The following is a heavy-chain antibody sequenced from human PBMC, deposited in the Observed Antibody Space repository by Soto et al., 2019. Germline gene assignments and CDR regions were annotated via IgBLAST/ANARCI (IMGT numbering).Heavy chain of an antibody. Sequence: HPGGSLRLSCAASGFTFSSYGMHWVRQAPGKGLEWVAVISYDGSNKYYADSVKGRFTISRDNSKNTLYLQMNSLRAEDTAVYYCAKDLDGTNWFDPWGQGTLVTVSS. V-gene: IGHV3-30*18. CDR2: ISYDGSNK. J-gene: IGHJ5*02. CDR3: AKDLDGTNWFDP. D-gene: IGHD1-1*01. CDR1: GFTFSSYG.